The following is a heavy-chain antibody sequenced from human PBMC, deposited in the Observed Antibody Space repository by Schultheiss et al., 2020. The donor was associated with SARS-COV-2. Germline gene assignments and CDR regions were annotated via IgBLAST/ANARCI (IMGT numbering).Heavy chain of an antibody. J-gene: IGHJ4*02. V-gene: IGHV3-43D*03. D-gene: IGHD5-18*01. CDR1: GFTFDDYA. CDR3: AKDDTDYYFDY. CDR2: ISWDGGST. Sequence: GGSLRLSCAASGFTFDDYAMHWVRQAPGKGLEWVSLISWDGGSTYYADSVKGRFTISRDNAKNSLYLQMNSLRAEDTALYYCAKDDTDYYFDYWGQGTLVTVSS.